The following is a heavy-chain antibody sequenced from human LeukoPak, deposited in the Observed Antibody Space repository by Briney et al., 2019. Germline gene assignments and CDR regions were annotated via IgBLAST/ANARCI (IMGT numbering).Heavy chain of an antibody. CDR1: GFTFRIYD. V-gene: IGHV3-48*03. Sequence: RGSLRLSCAASGFTFRIYDMNWVRQAPGKGLEWVSYISSSGSTRSYADSVQGRFTISRDNAKNSLSLQMNSLRAEDTAVYYCARVAWRAFDIWGQGTMVTVSS. D-gene: IGHD5-12*01. J-gene: IGHJ3*02. CDR3: ARVAWRAFDI. CDR2: ISSSGSTR.